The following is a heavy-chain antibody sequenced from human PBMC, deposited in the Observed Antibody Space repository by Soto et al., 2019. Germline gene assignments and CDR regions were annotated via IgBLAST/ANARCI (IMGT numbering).Heavy chain of an antibody. J-gene: IGHJ5*02. D-gene: IGHD3-3*01. CDR2: INPNSGGT. CDR3: ARAGYLEWLLRAYNWFDP. CDR1: GYTFTGYY. Sequence: ASVKVSCKASGYTFTGYYMHWVRQAPGQGLEWMGWINPNSGGTNYAQKFQGWVTMTRDTSISTAYMELSSVTAADTAVYYCARAGYLEWLLRAYNWFDPWGQGTLVTVSS. V-gene: IGHV1-2*04.